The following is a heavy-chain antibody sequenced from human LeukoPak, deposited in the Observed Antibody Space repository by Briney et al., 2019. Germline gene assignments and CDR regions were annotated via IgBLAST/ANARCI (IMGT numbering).Heavy chain of an antibody. CDR2: ISGSGGST. CDR3: AKGDFWSGDVDY. V-gene: IGHV3-23*01. CDR1: GFTFRSYV. J-gene: IGHJ4*02. Sequence: GGSLRLSCAASGFTFRSYVMSWVRQPPGKGLEWVSAISGSGGSTYYADSVKGRFTISRDNSKNTLYLQMNSLRAEDTAVYYCAKGDFWSGDVDYWGQGTLVTVSS. D-gene: IGHD3-3*01.